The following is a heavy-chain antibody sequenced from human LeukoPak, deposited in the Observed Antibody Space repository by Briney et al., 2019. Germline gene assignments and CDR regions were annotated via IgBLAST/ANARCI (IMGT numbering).Heavy chain of an antibody. CDR2: ISSSSSYI. Sequence: GRSLRLSCAASGFTFSSYSMNWVRQAPGKGLEWVSSISSSSSYIYYADSVKGRFTISRDNAKNSLYLQMNSLRAEDTAVYYCAREKQQLTYGMDVWGQGTTVTVSS. J-gene: IGHJ6*02. CDR1: GFTFSSYS. CDR3: AREKQQLTYGMDV. D-gene: IGHD6-13*01. V-gene: IGHV3-21*01.